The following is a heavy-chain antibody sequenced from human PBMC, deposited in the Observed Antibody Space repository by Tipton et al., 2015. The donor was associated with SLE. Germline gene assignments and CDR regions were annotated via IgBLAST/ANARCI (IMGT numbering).Heavy chain of an antibody. CDR1: GFPFRVSE. D-gene: IGHD2-8*02. J-gene: IGHJ4*02. CDR3: ASVLLFYFDY. Sequence: SLRLSCAASGFPFRVSEMNWVRQAPGKGLEWVAVISYDGSNKYYADSVKGRFTISRDNSKNTLSLQMNSLRAEDTAVYYCASVLLFYFDYWGQGTLVTVSS. CDR2: ISYDGSNK. V-gene: IGHV3-30*04.